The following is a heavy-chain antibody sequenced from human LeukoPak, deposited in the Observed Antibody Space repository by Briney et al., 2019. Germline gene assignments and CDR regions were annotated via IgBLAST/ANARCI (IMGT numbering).Heavy chain of an antibody. Sequence: GGSLRLSCAASGFTFCSYSINWVRQAAGKGLEWVSSISSSSSYIYYADSLKGRFTISKDNAKNSLYLQMSSLRAEDRAVYYCARDRGYSYPIPVDYWGQGTLVTVSS. V-gene: IGHV3-21*01. J-gene: IGHJ4*02. CDR2: ISSSSSYI. D-gene: IGHD5-18*01. CDR1: GFTFCSYS. CDR3: ARDRGYSYPIPVDY.